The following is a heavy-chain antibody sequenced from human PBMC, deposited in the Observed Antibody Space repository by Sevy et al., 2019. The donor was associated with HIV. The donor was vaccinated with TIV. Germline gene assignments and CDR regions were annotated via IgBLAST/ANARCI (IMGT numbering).Heavy chain of an antibody. J-gene: IGHJ5*01. D-gene: IGHD3-10*01. CDR3: ARSFSMVRGVAERVFDC. Sequence: GGSLRLSCAASGFTFTTYGMHWVRQAPGKGLEWVAVISYDGSQTYYVDSVKGRFTISRENSKNTLYLQMDSLRPEDTAVYYCARSFSMVRGVAERVFDCWGQGTLVTVSS. CDR1: GFTFTTYG. CDR2: ISYDGSQT. V-gene: IGHV3-30*03.